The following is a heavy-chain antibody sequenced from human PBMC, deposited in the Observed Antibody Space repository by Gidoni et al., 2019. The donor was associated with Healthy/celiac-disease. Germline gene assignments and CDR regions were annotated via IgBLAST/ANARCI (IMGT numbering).Heavy chain of an antibody. CDR1: GFTFSSYW. Sequence: EVQLVESGGGLVQPGGSLSLSCAASGFTFSSYWMSWVRQAPGKGLEWVANIKQDGSEKYYVDSVKGRFTISRDNAKNSLYLQMNSLRAEDTAVYYCARGIEYSSSSREVYWGQGTLVTVSS. CDR3: ARGIEYSSSSREVY. D-gene: IGHD6-6*01. V-gene: IGHV3-7*01. J-gene: IGHJ4*02. CDR2: IKQDGSEK.